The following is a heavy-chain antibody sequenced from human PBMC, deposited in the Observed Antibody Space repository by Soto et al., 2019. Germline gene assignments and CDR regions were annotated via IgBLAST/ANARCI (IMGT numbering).Heavy chain of an antibody. CDR3: AAQEAGSGNDY. Sequence: QVQLQESGPGLVKPSETLSLTCTVSGGSISSYYWSWIRQPPGKGLEWIGYIYYSGSTNYNPSLKSRVTISVDTSKNQFSLKLSSVTAADTAVYYCAAQEAGSGNDYWGQGTLVTVSS. J-gene: IGHJ4*02. CDR1: GGSISSYY. D-gene: IGHD3-10*01. V-gene: IGHV4-59*01. CDR2: IYYSGST.